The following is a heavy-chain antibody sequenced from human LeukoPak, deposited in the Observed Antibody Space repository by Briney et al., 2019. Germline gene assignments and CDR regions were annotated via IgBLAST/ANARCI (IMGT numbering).Heavy chain of an antibody. J-gene: IGHJ4*02. CDR2: IYPGDSDT. V-gene: IGHV5-51*01. D-gene: IGHD3-10*01. CDR3: ARHGYGSGSYFSGIDY. CDR1: GYSFTSYW. Sequence: GESLKISCKGSGYSFTSYWIGWVRQMPGKGLEWMGIIYPGDSDTRYSPSFQGQVTISADKSIGTAYLQWSSLKASDTAMYYCARHGYGSGSYFSGIDYWGQGTLVTVSS.